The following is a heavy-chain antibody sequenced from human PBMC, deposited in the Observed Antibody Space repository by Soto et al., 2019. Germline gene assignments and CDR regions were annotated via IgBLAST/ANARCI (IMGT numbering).Heavy chain of an antibody. V-gene: IGHV2-26*01. CDR3: ARIRRERWLQLYYFDY. CDR2: IFSNDEK. Sequence: QVTLKESGPVLVKPTETLTLTCTVSGFSLSNARMGVSWIRQPPGKALEWLAHIFSNDEKSYSTSLKSRLTISQDTYKSQVVLTITHMDPMDTATYYCARIRRERWLQLYYFDYWGQGTLVTVSS. D-gene: IGHD1-1*01. J-gene: IGHJ4*02. CDR1: GFSLSNARMG.